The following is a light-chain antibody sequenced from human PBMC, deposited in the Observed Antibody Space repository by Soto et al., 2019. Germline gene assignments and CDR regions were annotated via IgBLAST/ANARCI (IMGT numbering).Light chain of an antibody. Sequence: EIVLTQSPATLSLSPGERATLSCGASQSVSSNYLAWYQHKPGLAPRLVIFAASTRATCIPDRFSGSGSGTDFTLTINRLEPEDFAIYYCHQYGSTPQTFGQGTKVEVK. CDR3: HQYGSTPQT. CDR2: AAS. J-gene: IGKJ1*01. V-gene: IGKV3D-20*01. CDR1: QSVSSNY.